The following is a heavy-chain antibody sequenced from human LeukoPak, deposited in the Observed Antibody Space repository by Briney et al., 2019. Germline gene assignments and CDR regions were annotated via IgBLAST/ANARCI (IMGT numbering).Heavy chain of an antibody. CDR3: ARAMPRNYYDSSGRYDAFDI. V-gene: IGHV4-4*07. J-gene: IGHJ3*02. CDR2: IYTSGST. Sequence: SETLSLTCTVSGGSISSYYWSWIRHPAGKGLEWIRRIYTSGSTKYNPSLKSRVTIPVETSKNHFSLKMSSVTAADTAVYYCARAMPRNYYDSSGRYDAFDIWGQGTMVTVSS. CDR1: GGSISSYY. D-gene: IGHD3-22*01.